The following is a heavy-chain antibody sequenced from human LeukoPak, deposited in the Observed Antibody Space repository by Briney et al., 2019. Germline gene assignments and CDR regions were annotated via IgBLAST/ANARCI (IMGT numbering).Heavy chain of an antibody. CDR3: ARAAYSGSYYYFDY. J-gene: IGHJ4*02. Sequence: SETLSLTCTVSGGSISSYYWSWIRQPAGEGLEWIGRIYTSGSTDYNPSLKSRVTISVDTSKNQFSLKLSSVTAADTAVYYCARAAYSGSYYYFDYWGQGTLVTVSS. V-gene: IGHV4-4*07. D-gene: IGHD1-26*01. CDR2: IYTSGST. CDR1: GGSISSYY.